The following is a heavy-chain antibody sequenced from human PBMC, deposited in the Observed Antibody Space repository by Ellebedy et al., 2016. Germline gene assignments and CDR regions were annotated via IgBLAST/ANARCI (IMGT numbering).Heavy chain of an antibody. CDR2: ISYDGSNK. Sequence: GGSLRLXXAASGFTFSSYAMSWVRQAPGKGLEWVAVISYDGSNKYYADSVKGRFTISRDNSKNTLYLQMNSLRAEDTAVYYCAKVRATRTLDYWGQGTLVTVSS. CDR1: GFTFSSYA. CDR3: AKVRATRTLDY. V-gene: IGHV3-30*18. D-gene: IGHD5-12*01. J-gene: IGHJ4*02.